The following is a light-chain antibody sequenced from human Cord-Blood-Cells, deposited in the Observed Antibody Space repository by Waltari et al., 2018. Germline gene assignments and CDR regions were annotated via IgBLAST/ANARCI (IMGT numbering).Light chain of an antibody. J-gene: IGKJ3*01. CDR2: AAS. Sequence: DFQMTPPPSSLSASVGDRVTLTCRASQGISSYLNWYEQKPGKAPKLLIYAASSLQSGVPSRFSGSGSGAEFTHTISSLQPEDFATYYCQQSYSTPFTFGPGTKVDIK. V-gene: IGKV1-39*01. CDR3: QQSYSTPFT. CDR1: QGISSY.